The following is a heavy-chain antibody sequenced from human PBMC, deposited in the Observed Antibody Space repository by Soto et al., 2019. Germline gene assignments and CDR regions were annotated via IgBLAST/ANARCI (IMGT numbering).Heavy chain of an antibody. Sequence: SETLSLTCAVSGDSISSSKWWTWVRQPPGKGLEWIGDIFHSGDTNYNPSLKSRVFISIDKSQNQFSLKLSSVTAADTAVYYCARAAMGGSSWPFDYWGQGTLVTVSS. CDR3: ARAAMGGSSWPFDY. J-gene: IGHJ4*02. D-gene: IGHD6-13*01. CDR2: IFHSGDT. V-gene: IGHV4-4*02. CDR1: GDSISSSKW.